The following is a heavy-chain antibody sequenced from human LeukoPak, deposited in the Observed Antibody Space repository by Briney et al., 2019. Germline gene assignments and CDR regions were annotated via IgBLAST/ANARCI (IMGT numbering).Heavy chain of an antibody. CDR2: IHYSGST. V-gene: IGHV4-4*02. D-gene: IGHD3-3*01. CDR3: ARERSGSEIFARSFDI. Sequence: PSETLSLTCAVSGGSISSSNWWSWVRPSPGKGLEWIGEIHYSGSTNYNPSLKSRITISVDKSKNKFSLKLASVTAADTAVYYCARERSGSEIFARSFDIWGQGTMVTVSS. J-gene: IGHJ3*02. CDR1: GGSISSSNW.